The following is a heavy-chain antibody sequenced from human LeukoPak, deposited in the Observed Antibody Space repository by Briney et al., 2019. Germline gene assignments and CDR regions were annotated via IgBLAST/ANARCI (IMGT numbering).Heavy chain of an antibody. CDR1: GFTFRTSA. CDR2: INGGDYST. V-gene: IGHV3-23*01. Sequence: GGSRRLSCAASGFTFRTSAVSWVRQAPAKGLQWVSSINGGDYSTYYADSVKGRFTISRDSSKNILYLQMNSLRTDDTAMYYCATANPTPRGINFDSWGQGTLVTVSS. CDR3: ATANPTPRGINFDS. J-gene: IGHJ4*02. D-gene: IGHD3-10*01.